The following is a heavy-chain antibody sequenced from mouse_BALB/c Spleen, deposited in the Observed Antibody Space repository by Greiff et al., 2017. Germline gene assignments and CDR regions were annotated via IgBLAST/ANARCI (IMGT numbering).Heavy chain of an antibody. V-gene: IGHV3-6*02. Sequence: DVKLQESGPGLVKPSQSLSLTCSVTGYSITSGYYWNWIRQFPGNKLEWMGYISYDGSNNYNPSLKNRISITRDTSKNQFFLKLNSVTTEDTATYYCARGPGWFAYWGQGTLVTVSA. CDR2: ISYDGSN. J-gene: IGHJ3*01. CDR3: ARGPGWFAY. CDR1: GYSITSGYY.